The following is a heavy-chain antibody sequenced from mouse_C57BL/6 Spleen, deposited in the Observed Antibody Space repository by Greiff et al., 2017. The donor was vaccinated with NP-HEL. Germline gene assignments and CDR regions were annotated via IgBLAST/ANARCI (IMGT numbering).Heavy chain of an antibody. V-gene: IGHV1-26*01. J-gene: IGHJ3*01. D-gene: IGHD2-4*01. CDR3: ASRYYDYDWFAY. CDR2: INPNNGGT. Sequence: EVQLQQSGPELVKPGASVKISCKASGYTFTDYYMNWVKQSHGKSLEWIGDINPNNGGTSYNQKFKGKATLTVDKSSSTAYMELRSLTSEDSAVYYCASRYYDYDWFAYWGQGTLVTVSA. CDR1: GYTFTDYY.